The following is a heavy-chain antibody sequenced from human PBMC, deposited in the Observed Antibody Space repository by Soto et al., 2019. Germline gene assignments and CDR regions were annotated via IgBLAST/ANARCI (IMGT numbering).Heavy chain of an antibody. CDR2: IYYSGST. CDR3: ARHPERIAEIGWFDP. J-gene: IGHJ5*02. D-gene: IGHD6-13*01. Sequence: SETLSLTCTVSGGSISSYYWSWIRQPPGKGLEWIGYIYYSGSTNYNPSLKSRVTISVDTSKNQFSLKLSSVTAADTAVYYCARHPERIAEIGWFDPWGQGTLVTVLL. V-gene: IGHV4-59*08. CDR1: GGSISSYY.